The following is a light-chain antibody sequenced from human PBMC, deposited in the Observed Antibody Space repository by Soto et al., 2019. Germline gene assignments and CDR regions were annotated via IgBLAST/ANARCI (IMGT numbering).Light chain of an antibody. J-gene: IGLJ3*02. CDR2: DDT. Sequence: SYELTQPPSLSLAPGQTATITCGGNNIGSKSVHWYQHKPGQASVLVVYDDTDRPSGIPERFSGSNSGNTAALTISRVEAGDEADYYCQVWDGSSDHEEWVFGGGTKLTVL. CDR3: QVWDGSSDHEEWV. V-gene: IGLV3-21*02. CDR1: NIGSKS.